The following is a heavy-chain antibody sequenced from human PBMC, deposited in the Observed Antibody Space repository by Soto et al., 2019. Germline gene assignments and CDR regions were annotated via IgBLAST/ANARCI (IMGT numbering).Heavy chain of an antibody. V-gene: IGHV4-30-4*01. J-gene: IGHJ4*02. Sequence: LSLTCTVSGGSISSGDYYWSWIRQPPGKGLEWIGYIYYSGSTYYNPSLKSRVTISVDTSKNQFSLKLSSVTAADTAVYYCARLLWFGEPNHFDYWGQGTLVTVSS. D-gene: IGHD3-10*01. CDR3: ARLLWFGEPNHFDY. CDR1: GGSISSGDYY. CDR2: IYYSGST.